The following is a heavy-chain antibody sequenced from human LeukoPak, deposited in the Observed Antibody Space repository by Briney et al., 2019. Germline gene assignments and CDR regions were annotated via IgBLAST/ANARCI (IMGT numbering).Heavy chain of an antibody. V-gene: IGHV3-23*01. D-gene: IGHD3-10*01. CDR2: ISASGIGT. CDR3: ANLRGSGSSYFDS. CDR1: GFTFSTYV. Sequence: GGALRLSCAASGFTFSTYVMSWVREAPGKGLEWVSTISASGIGTYYADSVKGRFTVSRDNSKNTLYLQMNSLRAEDTAVYFCANLRGSGSSYFDSWGQGTLVTVSS. J-gene: IGHJ4*02.